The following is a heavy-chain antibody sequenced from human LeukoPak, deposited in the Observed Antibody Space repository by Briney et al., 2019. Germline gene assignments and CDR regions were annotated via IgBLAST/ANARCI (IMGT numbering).Heavy chain of an antibody. CDR2: INHSGST. V-gene: IGHV4-39*07. D-gene: IGHD2-2*01. J-gene: IGHJ4*02. Sequence: SGTLSLTCTVSGGSISSGGYSWSWIRQPPGKGLEWIGEINHSGSTNYNPSLKSRVTISVDTSKNQFSLKLSSVTAADTAVYYCARGVSFIVVVPAAPYYFDYWGQGTLVTVSS. CDR1: GGSISSGGYS. CDR3: ARGVSFIVVVPAAPYYFDY.